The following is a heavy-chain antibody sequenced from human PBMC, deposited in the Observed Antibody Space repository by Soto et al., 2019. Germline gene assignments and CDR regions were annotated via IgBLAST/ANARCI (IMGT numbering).Heavy chain of an antibody. CDR2: NNPNSGGT. V-gene: IGHV1-2*02. CDR1: GYTFTGYY. CDR3: ARDLYGAPRAFDI. D-gene: IGHD4-17*01. J-gene: IGHJ3*02. Sequence: GFSVKVSCKASGYTFTGYYMHWLRQAPGQGLEWMGWNNPNSGGTNYAQKFQGRVTMTRDTSISTAYMELSRLTSDDTAVYYCARDLYGAPRAFDIWGQGTMVTVSS.